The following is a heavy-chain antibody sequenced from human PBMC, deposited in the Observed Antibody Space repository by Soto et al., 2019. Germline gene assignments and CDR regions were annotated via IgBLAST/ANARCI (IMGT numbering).Heavy chain of an antibody. CDR1: GFTFDDYA. CDR3: AKDISSEYYCDYMDF. Sequence: EVQLVESGGGVVQPGRSLRLSCAASGFTFDDYAMHWVRQAPGKGLEWVSGISWNSGNIAYADSVKGRFTISRDNDKNYLYLQMNSLRPEDTAMYFCAKDISSEYYCDYMDFWGKGTPVTVSS. V-gene: IGHV3-9*01. D-gene: IGHD2-2*01. CDR2: ISWNSGNI. J-gene: IGHJ6*03.